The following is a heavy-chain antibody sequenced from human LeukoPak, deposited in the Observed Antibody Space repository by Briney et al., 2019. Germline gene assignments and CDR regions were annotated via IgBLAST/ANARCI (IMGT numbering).Heavy chain of an antibody. D-gene: IGHD2-15*01. V-gene: IGHV4-30-2*01. Sequence: SETLSLTCAVSGRSINIGGYSWYWIRQPPGKGLEWIGFIFPTGSTFYNPSLQSRVTMSVDRSKNHFSLKLNSVTAADTAVYYCARAGVVATTAIDYWGQGTLVTVSS. CDR1: GRSINIGGYS. CDR3: ARAGVVATTAIDY. CDR2: IFPTGST. J-gene: IGHJ4*02.